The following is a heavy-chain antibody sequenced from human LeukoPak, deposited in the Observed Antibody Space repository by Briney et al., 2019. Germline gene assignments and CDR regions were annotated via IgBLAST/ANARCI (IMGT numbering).Heavy chain of an antibody. CDR2: ISAYNGNT. CDR1: GYTFTSYG. V-gene: IGHV1-18*01. CDR3: ARCRLDEPRRVNGRVAVIGPVDY. J-gene: IGHJ4*02. D-gene: IGHD3-22*01. Sequence: ASMKVSCKASGYTFTSYGISWVRQAPGQGLEWMGWISAYNGNTNYAQKLQGRVTMTTDTSTSTAYMELRSLRSDDTAVYYCARCRLDEPRRVNGRVAVIGPVDYWGQGTLVTVSS.